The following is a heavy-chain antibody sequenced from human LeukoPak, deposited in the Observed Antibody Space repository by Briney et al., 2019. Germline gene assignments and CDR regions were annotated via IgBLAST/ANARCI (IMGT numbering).Heavy chain of an antibody. Sequence: GGSLRLSCAASGFTVSSNYMSWVRQAPGKGLEWVSVIYSGGSTYYADSVKGRFTISRDNFKNTLYLQMNSLRAEDTAVYYCAGEYYYDSSGSPYWGQGTLVTVSS. CDR2: IYSGGST. V-gene: IGHV3-66*01. CDR3: AGEYYYDSSGSPY. J-gene: IGHJ4*02. CDR1: GFTVSSNY. D-gene: IGHD3-22*01.